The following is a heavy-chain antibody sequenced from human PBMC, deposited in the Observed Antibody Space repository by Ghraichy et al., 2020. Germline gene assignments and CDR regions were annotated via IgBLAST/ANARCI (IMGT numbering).Heavy chain of an antibody. D-gene: IGHD4-11*01. V-gene: IGHV4-59*01. CDR2: ISYSGST. J-gene: IGHJ4*02. CDR1: GDFISNYY. Sequence: SETLSPTCSVSGDFISNYYWSWIRQPPGKGLEWIGYISYSGSTNYSPSLKSRVTISVDKSRNQFSLKLTSVTAADTAVYYCASIYDYSNHYLDNWGQGTLVTVSS. CDR3: ASIYDYSNHYLDN.